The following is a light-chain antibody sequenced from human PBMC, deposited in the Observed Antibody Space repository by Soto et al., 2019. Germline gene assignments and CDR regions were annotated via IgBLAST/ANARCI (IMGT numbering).Light chain of an antibody. CDR3: HQYDSSPLT. Sequence: EIVLTQSPGTLSLSPGERATLSCRASQSVSSSYLAWYQQKPGQAPRLLIYGASSRATGIPDRFSGSESGTDFTLTISRLEPDDFAVYYCHQYDSSPLTFGGGTKVEIK. CDR2: GAS. J-gene: IGKJ4*01. CDR1: QSVSSSY. V-gene: IGKV3-20*01.